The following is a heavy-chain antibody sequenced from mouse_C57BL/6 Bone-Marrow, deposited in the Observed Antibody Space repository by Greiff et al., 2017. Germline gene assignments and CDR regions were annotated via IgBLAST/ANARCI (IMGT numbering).Heavy chain of an antibody. CDR1: GFTFSSYG. Sequence: EVMLVESGGDLVKPGGSLKLSCAASGFTFSSYGMSWVRQTPDKRLEWVATISSGGSDTYYPDSVKGRFTISRENAKNTLYLQMSSLKSEDTAVYYCAKGSYGNPFTYWGQGTLVTVSA. CDR3: AKGSYGNPFTY. CDR2: ISSGGSDT. V-gene: IGHV5-6*01. J-gene: IGHJ3*01. D-gene: IGHD2-1*01.